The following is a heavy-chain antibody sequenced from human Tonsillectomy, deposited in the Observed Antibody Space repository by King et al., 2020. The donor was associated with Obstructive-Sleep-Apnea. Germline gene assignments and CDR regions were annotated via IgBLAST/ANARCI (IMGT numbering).Heavy chain of an antibody. CDR2: INPNSGDT. J-gene: IGHJ4*02. CDR1: GYSFTGYY. CDR3: GRGPPHSAGWSNLDLYFFDY. D-gene: IGHD6-19*01. Sequence: QLVQSGAEVKKPGASVKVSCKASGYSFTGYYLHWLRQAPGQGLEWMGWINPNSGDTNYAERFQGRVTMTRETSISTAYMELSRLTSDDTAGYSCGRGPPHSAGWSNLDLYFFDYWGQGTLVTVSS. V-gene: IGHV1-2*02.